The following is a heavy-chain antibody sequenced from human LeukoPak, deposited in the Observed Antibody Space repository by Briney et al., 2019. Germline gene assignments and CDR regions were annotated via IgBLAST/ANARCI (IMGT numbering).Heavy chain of an antibody. CDR2: IRYDGSNK. CDR3: AKDAAVAGWFDY. V-gene: IGHV3-30*02. Sequence: PGGSLRLSCAASGFTFSSYGMHWVRQAPGKGLEWVAFIRYDGSNKYYADSVKGRFTISRDNSKNTLHLQMNSLRAEDTAVYYCAKDAAVAGWFDYWGQGTLVTVSS. D-gene: IGHD6-19*01. J-gene: IGHJ4*02. CDR1: GFTFSSYG.